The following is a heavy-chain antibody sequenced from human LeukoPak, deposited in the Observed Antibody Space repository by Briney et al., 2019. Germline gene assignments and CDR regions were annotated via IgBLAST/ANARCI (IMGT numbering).Heavy chain of an antibody. V-gene: IGHV3-66*01. D-gene: IGHD6-19*01. Sequence: AGGSLRLSCAASEFSVGSNYMTWVRQAPGKGLEWVSLIYSGGSTYYADSVKGRFTISRDNSKSTLYLQMNSLRVEDTAVYYCARVGKSGWDFDHWGQGTLVTVSS. CDR3: ARVGKSGWDFDH. CDR2: IYSGGST. CDR1: EFSVGSNY. J-gene: IGHJ4*02.